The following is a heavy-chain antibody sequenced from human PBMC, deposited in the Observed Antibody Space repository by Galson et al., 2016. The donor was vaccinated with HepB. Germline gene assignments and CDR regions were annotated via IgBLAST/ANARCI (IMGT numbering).Heavy chain of an antibody. CDR1: GFSFNAYS. Sequence: SLRLSCAASGFSFNAYSMNWVRQAPGKGLEWISYISGSGTTILYADSVRGRITISRDNAKNSVSLQMKNLRAEDTAVYYCARGILESTALPHCFDTWGRGSLVTVAS. CDR2: ISGSGTTI. J-gene: IGHJ4*02. CDR3: ARGILESTALPHCFDT. D-gene: IGHD3-3*01. V-gene: IGHV3-48*04.